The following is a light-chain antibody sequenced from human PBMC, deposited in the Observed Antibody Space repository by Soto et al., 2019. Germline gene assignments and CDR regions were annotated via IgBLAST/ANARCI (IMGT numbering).Light chain of an antibody. CDR2: KAS. Sequence: DSRRTQAPSTLSASVGDRVTLTCRASQGISSCLAWYQQKPGQAPKLLIYKASSLDTGIPARFSGSGSGTEFTLTISSLQPDDFATYYCQQYNSYPRTFGQGTKVDIK. CDR3: QQYNSYPRT. CDR1: QGISSC. J-gene: IGKJ1*01. V-gene: IGKV1-5*03.